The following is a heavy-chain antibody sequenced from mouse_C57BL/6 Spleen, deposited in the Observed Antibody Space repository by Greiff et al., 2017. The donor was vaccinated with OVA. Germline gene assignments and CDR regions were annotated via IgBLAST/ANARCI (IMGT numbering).Heavy chain of an antibody. CDR1: GYTFTDYY. V-gene: IGHV1-76*01. CDR3: ARSFYDYDGRLDY. D-gene: IGHD2-4*01. J-gene: IGHJ2*01. Sequence: VQLQQSGAELVRPGASVKLSCKASGYTFTDYYINWVKQRPGQGLEWIARIYPGSGNTYYNEKFKGKATLTADKSSSTAYMQLSSLTSEDSAVYFCARSFYDYDGRLDYWGQGTTLTVSS. CDR2: IYPGSGNT.